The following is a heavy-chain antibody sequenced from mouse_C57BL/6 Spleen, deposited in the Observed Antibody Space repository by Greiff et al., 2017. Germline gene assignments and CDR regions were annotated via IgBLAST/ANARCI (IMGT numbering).Heavy chain of an antibody. CDR3: TRPNYDYDRGFAY. CDR1: GFTFSDAW. J-gene: IGHJ3*01. Sequence: EVHLVESGGGLVQPGGSMKLSCAASGFTFSDAWMDWVRQSPEKGLEWVAEIRNKANNHATYYAESVKGRFTISRDDSKSSVYLQMNSLRAEDTGIYYCTRPNYDYDRGFAYWGQGTLVTVSA. V-gene: IGHV6-6*01. D-gene: IGHD2-4*01. CDR2: IRNKANNHAT.